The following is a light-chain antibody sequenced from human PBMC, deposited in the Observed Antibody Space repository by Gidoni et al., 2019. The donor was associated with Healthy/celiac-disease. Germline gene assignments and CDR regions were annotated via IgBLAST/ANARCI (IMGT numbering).Light chain of an antibody. J-gene: IGLJ2*01. CDR2: DVS. CDR1: SSDFGGYNF. V-gene: IGLV2-14*03. Sequence: QSALTQPASVSGSPGQSITISCTGTSSDFGGYNFVSWYQQHPGKAPKLMIYDVSNRPSGVSYRFSGSKSGNTASLTSSGLQAEDEADYYCSSYTSSSTLVFGGGTKLTVL. CDR3: SSYTSSSTLV.